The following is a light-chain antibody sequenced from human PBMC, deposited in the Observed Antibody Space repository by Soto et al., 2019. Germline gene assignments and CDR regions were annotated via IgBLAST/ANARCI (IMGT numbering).Light chain of an antibody. CDR1: QSIHTS. J-gene: IGKJ5*01. CDR2: DST. CDR3: QQRNVWPPIT. Sequence: ELLLSQPPAPLSLSPGARATLSCRASQSIHTSLAWYQQKHGQPPRLVVYDSTLRANGVPDRFGGSRSGTEFTLTINNLEPEDFAVYYCQQRNVWPPITFGQGTRLEI. V-gene: IGKV3-11*01.